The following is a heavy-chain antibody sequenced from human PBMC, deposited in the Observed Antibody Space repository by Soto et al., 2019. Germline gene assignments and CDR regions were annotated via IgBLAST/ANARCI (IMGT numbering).Heavy chain of an antibody. J-gene: IGHJ4*02. CDR3: ARVDPNGGTSSNYFDF. Sequence: PGESLKISCQGSGYSFPDHWIGWVRQMPGKGLEWMGIIFPAVYDIKYSPTFQGQVAISADRSIKTAYLQWSSLKASDTAMYYCARVDPNGGTSSNYFDFWGPGTLVTVSS. CDR2: IFPAVYDI. D-gene: IGHD2-15*01. CDR1: GYSFPDHW. V-gene: IGHV5-51*01.